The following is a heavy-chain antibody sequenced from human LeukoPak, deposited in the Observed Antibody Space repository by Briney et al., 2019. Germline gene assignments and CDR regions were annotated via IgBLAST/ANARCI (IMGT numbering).Heavy chain of an antibody. J-gene: IGHJ4*02. D-gene: IGHD6-19*01. V-gene: IGHV3-23*01. CDR2: ISGSGGST. CDR3: AKDGEQWLVQPSYFDY. CDR1: GFTFSSYA. Sequence: GGSLRLSCAASGFTFSSYAMSWVRQAPGKGLERVSAISGSGGSTYYADSVKGRFTISRDNSKNTLYLQMNSLRAEDTAVYYCAKDGEQWLVQPSYFDYWGQGTLVTVSS.